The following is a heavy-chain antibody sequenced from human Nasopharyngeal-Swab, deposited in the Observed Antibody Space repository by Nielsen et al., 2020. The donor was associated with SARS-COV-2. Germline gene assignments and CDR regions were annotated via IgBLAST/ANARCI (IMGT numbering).Heavy chain of an antibody. D-gene: IGHD3-10*01. V-gene: IGHV1-24*01. J-gene: IGHJ4*02. CDR3: ASPVRSDDSGPYDY. CDR2: FDPEDGET. Sequence: ASVKVSCKVSGYTLTELSMHWVRQAPGKGLEWMGGFDPEDGETIYAQKFQGRITMTEDTSTDTAYMELNSLRAEDTAVYYCASPVRSDDSGPYDYWGQGTQVTVSS. CDR1: GYTLTELS.